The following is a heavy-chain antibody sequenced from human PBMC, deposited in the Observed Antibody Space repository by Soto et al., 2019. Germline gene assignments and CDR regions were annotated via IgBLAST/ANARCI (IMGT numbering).Heavy chain of an antibody. CDR2: ISGSGATK. D-gene: IGHD5-18*01. Sequence: GGSLRLSCAASGFTFSSHSINWVRQAPGKGLEWVSYISGSGATKYYADSVKGRFTISRDDARNSLYLQMSSLSDEDTAVYYCARAIRGFSYVVDYWGQGTLVTVSS. V-gene: IGHV3-48*02. CDR1: GFTFSSHS. CDR3: ARAIRGFSYVVDY. J-gene: IGHJ4*02.